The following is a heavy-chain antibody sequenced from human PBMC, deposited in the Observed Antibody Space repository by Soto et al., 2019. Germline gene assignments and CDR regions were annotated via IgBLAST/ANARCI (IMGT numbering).Heavy chain of an antibody. CDR1: GFTFSSSP. D-gene: IGHD3-22*01. Sequence: EVQLVESGGDLVQPGGSLRLSCAASGFTFSSSPMHWVRQAPGKRPEYVSSISSNGGNTYYADSVKGRFTISRDNSKNTLYLQLGSLRTEEMAVYYCDVRHSSAYYVYWGQGTQVTVSS. CDR3: DVRHSSAYYVY. CDR2: ISSNGGNT. J-gene: IGHJ4*02. V-gene: IGHV3-64*07.